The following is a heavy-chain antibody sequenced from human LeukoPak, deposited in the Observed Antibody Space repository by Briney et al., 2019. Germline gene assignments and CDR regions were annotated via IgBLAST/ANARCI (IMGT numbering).Heavy chain of an antibody. D-gene: IGHD3-10*01. Sequence: PGGSLRLSCAASGFTFSSYWMHWVRQAPGKGLVWVSRINSDGSSTSYADSVKGRFTISRDNAKNTLYLQMNSLRAEDTAVYYCARAERFGELSRPNEYWGQGTLVTVSS. CDR1: GFTFSSYW. CDR3: ARAERFGELSRPNEY. V-gene: IGHV3-74*01. J-gene: IGHJ4*02. CDR2: INSDGSST.